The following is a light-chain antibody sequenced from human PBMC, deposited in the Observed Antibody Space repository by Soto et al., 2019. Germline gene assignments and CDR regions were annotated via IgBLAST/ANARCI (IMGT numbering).Light chain of an antibody. CDR1: SSNIAKNY. Sequence: QSVLTQPPSASVSPGQRVTISCSGSSSNIAKNYFYWYQQLSGAAPKLLIYKNDQRPSGVPDRFSGSKSGTSASLAISGLRSEDEADYYCSSWDDRLATLVFGGGTKLTVL. CDR2: KND. J-gene: IGLJ2*01. V-gene: IGLV1-47*01. CDR3: SSWDDRLATLV.